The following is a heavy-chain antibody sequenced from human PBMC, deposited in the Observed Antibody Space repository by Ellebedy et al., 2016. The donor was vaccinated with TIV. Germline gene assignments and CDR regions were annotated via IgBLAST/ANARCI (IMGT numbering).Heavy chain of an antibody. J-gene: IGHJ5*02. CDR1: GFSFRSYW. V-gene: IGHV3-7*01. CDR3: ARRGSYGDYAVQINSWLDT. CDR2: IYQDGGVQ. D-gene: IGHD4-17*01. Sequence: PGGSLRLSCAASGFSFRSYWMSWVRQAPGKGLEWVANIYQDGGVQYYVDSVKGRFTISRDNADNSLFLQINSLRAEDTAVYYCARRGSYGDYAVQINSWLDTWGRGTLVAVSS.